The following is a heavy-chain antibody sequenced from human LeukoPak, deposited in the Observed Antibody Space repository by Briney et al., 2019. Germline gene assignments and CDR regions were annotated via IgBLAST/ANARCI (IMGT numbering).Heavy chain of an antibody. CDR3: ARERVTLKVFDY. CDR2: IYHSGST. D-gene: IGHD3-22*01. Sequence: SEILSLTCAVSGAPISSNNWWWSWVRQPPGKGLEWIGEIYHSGSTNYNPSLKSRVTMSVDTSKNQFSLKLSSVTAADTAVYYCARERVTLKVFDYWGQGTLVTVSS. CDR1: GAPISSNNW. J-gene: IGHJ4*02. V-gene: IGHV4-4*02.